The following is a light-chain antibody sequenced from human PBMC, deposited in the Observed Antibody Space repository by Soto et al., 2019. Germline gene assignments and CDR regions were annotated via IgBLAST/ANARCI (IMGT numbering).Light chain of an antibody. CDR1: SSDVGRYNY. CDR3: SSYAVRNNLL. J-gene: IGLJ3*02. V-gene: IGLV2-8*01. CDR2: EVT. Sequence: QSALTQPPSASGSPGQSVTISCTGTSSDVGRYNYVSWYQQHPGKAPKLMIYEVTKRPSGVPDRFSGSKSGNTASLTVSGLQAEDEADYYCSSYAVRNNLLFGGGTQLTVL.